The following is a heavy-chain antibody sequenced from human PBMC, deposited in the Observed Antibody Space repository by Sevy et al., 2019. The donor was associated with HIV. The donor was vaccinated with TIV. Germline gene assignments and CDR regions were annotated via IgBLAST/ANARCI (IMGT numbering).Heavy chain of an antibody. D-gene: IGHD3-9*01. CDR3: AREGGLVDYGMDV. CDR2: LYDTGST. Sequence: SETLSLTCTVSGGSMGSYYWTWIRQPPGKGLEWIGYLYDTGSTNYNPSLESRVTISIDTSKNQFSLNLSYVTAADTAVYYCAREGGLVDYGMDVWGQGIKVTVSS. CDR1: GGSMGSYY. J-gene: IGHJ6*02. V-gene: IGHV4-59*01.